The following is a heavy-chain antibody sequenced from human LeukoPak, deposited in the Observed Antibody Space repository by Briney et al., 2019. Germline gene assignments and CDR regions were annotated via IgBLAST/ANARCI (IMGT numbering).Heavy chain of an antibody. V-gene: IGHV3-73*01. CDR2: IRTKANSYAT. CDR3: TRTQGYYGMDV. J-gene: IGHJ6*04. CDR1: GFTFSGSA. Sequence: GGSLRLSCAAPGFTFSGSAMHWVRQASGKGLEWVGRIRTKANSYATAYAASVKGRFTISRDDSKNTAYLQMNSLKTEDTAVYYCTRTQGYYGMDVWGKGTTVTVSS.